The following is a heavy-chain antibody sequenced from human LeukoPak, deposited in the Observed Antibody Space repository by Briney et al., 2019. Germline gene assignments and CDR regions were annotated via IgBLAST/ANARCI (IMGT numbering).Heavy chain of an antibody. CDR1: GFTFSSYS. Sequence: PGGSLRLSCATSGFTFSSYSMNWVRQTPGKGLEWFSYISSSGTTIYYADSVKGRFTISRDNAKNSLYLQMYSLRAEDTAVYYCARVGRAMVRGIMRFDLWGRGTLVTVSS. CDR2: ISSSGTTI. J-gene: IGHJ2*01. D-gene: IGHD3-10*01. CDR3: ARVGRAMVRGIMRFDL. V-gene: IGHV3-48*04.